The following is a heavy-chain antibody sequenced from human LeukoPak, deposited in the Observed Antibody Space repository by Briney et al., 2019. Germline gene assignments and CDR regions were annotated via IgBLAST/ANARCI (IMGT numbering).Heavy chain of an antibody. D-gene: IGHD3-22*01. CDR3: AKVDYYDSSGYRNPPDY. CDR2: ISSSSSTI. Sequence: PGGSLRLSLAASGFTFSSYSMNWGRQAPGKGLEWVSYISSSSSTIYYADSVKGRFTISRDNSKNTLYLQMNSLRAKDTAVYYCAKVDYYDSSGYRNPPDYWGQGTLVTVSS. CDR1: GFTFSSYS. J-gene: IGHJ4*02. V-gene: IGHV3-48*01.